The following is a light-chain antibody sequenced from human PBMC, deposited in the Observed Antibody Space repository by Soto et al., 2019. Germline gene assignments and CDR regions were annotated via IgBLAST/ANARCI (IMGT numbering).Light chain of an antibody. CDR3: QQSFSTPVT. CDR2: DAS. J-gene: IGKJ2*01. Sequence: DIQMTQSPSTLSASVGDRVTITCRASQSLNSLLAWYQQKPGRAPKLLIYDASTLESGVPSRFSGSGSGTDFTLTISSLQPEDFATYYCQQSFSTPVTFGQGTKLEIK. V-gene: IGKV1-5*01. CDR1: QSLNSL.